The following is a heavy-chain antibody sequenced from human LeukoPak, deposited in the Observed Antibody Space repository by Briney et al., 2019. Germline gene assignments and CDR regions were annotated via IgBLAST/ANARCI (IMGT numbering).Heavy chain of an antibody. D-gene: IGHD2-15*01. J-gene: IGHJ4*02. Sequence: GGSLRLSCAASGFTFSSDAINSVPQAPGAGVKWVYGVIGSGFTTHHADSVKGRFTISRDNFKNTLYLQMNSLRADDTAVYYCARDMRNGAGIFLDYWGQGTLVTVSS. V-gene: IGHV3-23*01. CDR2: VIGSGFTT. CDR3: ARDMRNGAGIFLDY. CDR1: GFTFSSDA.